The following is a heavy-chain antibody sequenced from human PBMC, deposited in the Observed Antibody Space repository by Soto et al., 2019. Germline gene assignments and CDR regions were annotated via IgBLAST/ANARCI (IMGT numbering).Heavy chain of an antibody. V-gene: IGHV4-39*01. J-gene: IGHJ5*02. CDR1: GGSISSSSYY. CDR2: IYYSGST. Sequence: QLQLQESGPGLVKPSETLSLTCTVSGGSISSSSYYWGWIRQPPGKGLEWIGSIYYSGSTYYNPSLKSRVTISVDTSKNQFPLKLSSVTAADTAVYYCARHPRQQLIGWFDPWGQGTLVTVSS. CDR3: ARHPRQQLIGWFDP. D-gene: IGHD6-13*01.